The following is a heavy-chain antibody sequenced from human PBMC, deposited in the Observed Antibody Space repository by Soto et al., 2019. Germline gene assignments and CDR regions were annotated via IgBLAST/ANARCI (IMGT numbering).Heavy chain of an antibody. CDR2: IYYSGST. J-gene: IGHJ6*02. Sequence: QVQLQESGPGLVKPSQTLSLTCTVSGGSISSGGYYWSWIRQHPARGLEWIGYIYYSGSTYYNPSLKSRVTISVDTSKNQFSLKLSSVTAADTAVYYCARSYGDSSGYYYYYYGMDVWGQGTTVTVSS. V-gene: IGHV4-31*03. D-gene: IGHD4-17*01. CDR3: ARSYGDSSGYYYYYYGMDV. CDR1: GGSISSGGYY.